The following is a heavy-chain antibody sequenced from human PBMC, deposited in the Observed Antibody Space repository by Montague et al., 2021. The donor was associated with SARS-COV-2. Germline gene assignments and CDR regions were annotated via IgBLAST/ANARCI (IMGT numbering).Heavy chain of an antibody. V-gene: IGHV4-34*01. Sequence: SETLSLTCAVYGGSLSGYYWSWIRQPPGEGLEWIAEISHSGSTSYNPSLKSRVTVSSASTKGPSVFPLAPSSKSTSGGTAALGCLVKEYF. J-gene: IGHJ1*01. CDR2: ISHSGST. CDR1: GGSLSGYY. CDR3: LGCLVKEYF. D-gene: IGHD6-25*01.